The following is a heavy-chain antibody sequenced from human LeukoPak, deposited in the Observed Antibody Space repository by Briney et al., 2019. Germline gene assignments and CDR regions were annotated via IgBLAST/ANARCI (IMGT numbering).Heavy chain of an antibody. D-gene: IGHD2/OR15-2a*01. V-gene: IGHV4-39*01. CDR1: GGSISSSSYY. CDR3: MSNYLQGGYYFNS. CDR2: IYYSGST. Sequence: SETLSLTCTVSGGSISSSSYYWGWIRQPPGKGLEWIGSIYYSGSTYYNPSLKSRVTISVDTSKNQFSLKLSSVTAADMAVYYCMSNYLQGGYYFNSWGQGTLVTVSS. J-gene: IGHJ4*02.